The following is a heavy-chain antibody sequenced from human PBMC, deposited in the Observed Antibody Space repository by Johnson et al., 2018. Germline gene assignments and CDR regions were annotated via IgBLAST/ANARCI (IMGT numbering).Heavy chain of an antibody. Sequence: VQLVESGGGLVQPGGSLRLSCAASGFTVSRNYMSWVRQAPGKGLEWVSVIYSGGSTYYADSVKGRFTISRDNSKNTLYLQMNSLRAEDTAVYYCARQGYSSGRPDAFDIWGQGTMVTVSS. D-gene: IGHD6-19*01. CDR3: ARQGYSSGRPDAFDI. CDR2: IYSGGST. J-gene: IGHJ3*02. CDR1: GFTVSRNY. V-gene: IGHV3-66*02.